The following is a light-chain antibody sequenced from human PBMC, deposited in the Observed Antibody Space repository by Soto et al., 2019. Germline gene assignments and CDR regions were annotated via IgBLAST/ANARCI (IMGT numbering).Light chain of an antibody. CDR2: DDA. J-gene: IGLJ1*01. Sequence: SYELAQPPSVSVAPGQTARITCGGNNIGSQSVHWYQQKPGQAPVLVVYDDADRPSGVPERFSGSKSGNMATLTISRVEAGDEADYYCQVWDTSSDQYVFGTGTKVTVL. V-gene: IGLV3-21*02. CDR1: NIGSQS. CDR3: QVWDTSSDQYV.